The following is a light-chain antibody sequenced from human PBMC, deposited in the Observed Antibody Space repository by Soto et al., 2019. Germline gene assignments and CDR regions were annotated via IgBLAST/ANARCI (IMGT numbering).Light chain of an antibody. CDR2: KAS. CDR1: QSISSW. Sequence: DIQMTQSPSTLSASVGDRVTITCRASQSISSWLAWYQQKPGKAPKLLIYKASSLESGVPSRFSGSGSGTEFTLTISSLQPDDFATYYRHQYNSYSWTFGQGTKVAIK. V-gene: IGKV1-5*03. CDR3: HQYNSYSWT. J-gene: IGKJ1*01.